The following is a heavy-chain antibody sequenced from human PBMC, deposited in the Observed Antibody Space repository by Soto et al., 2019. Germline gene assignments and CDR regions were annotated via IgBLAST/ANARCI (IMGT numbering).Heavy chain of an antibody. CDR2: IDYNGVT. CDR1: GASSSSRDYY. J-gene: IGHJ4*02. V-gene: IGHV4-39*01. Sequence: SETLSLTCSVSGASSSSRDYYWGWIRQTPGKGLEWIGNIDYNGVTYYNPSLKSRVTVSKDTSKNQFSLKVASVTAADTAIYYCGRVMIGTSRHTDSDYWGQGTQVTVSS. D-gene: IGHD2-2*01. CDR3: GRVMIGTSRHTDSDY.